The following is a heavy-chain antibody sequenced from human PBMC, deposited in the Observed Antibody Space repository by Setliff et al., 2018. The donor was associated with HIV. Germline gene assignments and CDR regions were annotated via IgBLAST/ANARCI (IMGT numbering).Heavy chain of an antibody. J-gene: IGHJ5*02. CDR1: GGSFSGYY. Sequence: ETLSLTCAVYGGSFSGYYWSWIRQPPGKGLEWIGEINHSGSTNYNPSLKSRVTISVDTSKNQFSLELSSVTAADTAVYYCARDPSGWYVAVAVMGSWFDPWGQGTLVTVSS. D-gene: IGHD6-19*01. CDR2: INHSGST. CDR3: ARDPSGWYVAVAVMGSWFDP. V-gene: IGHV4-34*01.